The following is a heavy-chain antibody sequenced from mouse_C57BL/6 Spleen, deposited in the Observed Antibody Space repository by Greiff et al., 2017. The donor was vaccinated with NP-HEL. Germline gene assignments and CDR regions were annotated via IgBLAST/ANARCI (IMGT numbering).Heavy chain of an antibody. CDR1: GYTFTDYY. CDR2: INPNNGGT. V-gene: IGHV1-26*01. J-gene: IGHJ1*03. Sequence: VQLQQSGPELVKPGASVKISCKASGYTFTDYYMNWVKQSHGKSLEWIGDINPNNGGTSYNQKFKGKATLTVDKSSSTAYMELRSLTSEDSAVYYCAKLTGTPYWYFDVWGTGTTVTVSS. CDR3: AKLTGTPYWYFDV. D-gene: IGHD4-1*01.